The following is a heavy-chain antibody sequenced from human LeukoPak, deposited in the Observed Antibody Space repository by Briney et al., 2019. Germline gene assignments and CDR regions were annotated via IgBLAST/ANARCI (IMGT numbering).Heavy chain of an antibody. CDR3: ARDRSSSWYFDY. Sequence: GGSLRLSCAASGFTFNRYWMSWVRQAPGKGLEWVANIKQDGSEKYYVDSVKGRFTISRDNAKNSLYLQMNSLRAEDTAVYYCARDRSSSWYFDYWGQGTLVTVSS. CDR1: GFTFNRYW. J-gene: IGHJ4*02. V-gene: IGHV3-7*01. D-gene: IGHD6-13*01. CDR2: IKQDGSEK.